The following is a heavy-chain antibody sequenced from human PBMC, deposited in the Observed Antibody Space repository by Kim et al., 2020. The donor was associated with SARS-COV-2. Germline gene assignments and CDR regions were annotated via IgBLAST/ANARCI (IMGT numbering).Heavy chain of an antibody. CDR1: GGTFSSYA. CDR3: ASVDYYDSSGFTYGMDV. Sequence: SVKVSCKASGGTFSSYAISWVRQAPGQGLEWMGGIIPIFGTANYAQKFQGRVTITADESTSTAYMELSSLRSEDTAVYYCASVDYYDSSGFTYGMDVWGQGTTVTVSS. CDR2: IIPIFGTA. J-gene: IGHJ6*02. V-gene: IGHV1-69*13. D-gene: IGHD3-22*01.